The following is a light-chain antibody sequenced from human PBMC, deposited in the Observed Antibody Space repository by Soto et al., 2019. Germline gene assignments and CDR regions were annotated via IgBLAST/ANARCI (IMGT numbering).Light chain of an antibody. V-gene: IGKV3-20*01. Sequence: EIVLTQSPGTLSLSPGERATLSCRASQSVSSSFLAWYQQKPGQAPRLLIYGASSRATGMPDRFNGSGSGTDFTLTISRLEPEDFAVYYCQQYGSSPRTFGQGTKVEIK. CDR2: GAS. J-gene: IGKJ1*01. CDR3: QQYGSSPRT. CDR1: QSVSSSF.